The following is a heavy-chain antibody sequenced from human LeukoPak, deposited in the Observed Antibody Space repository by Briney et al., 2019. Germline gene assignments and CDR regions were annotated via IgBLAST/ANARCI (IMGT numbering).Heavy chain of an antibody. Sequence: SETLSLTCTVSGGSISSGGYYWSWIRRHPGKGLEWIGYIYYSGSTYYNPSLKSRVTISVDTSKNQFSLKLSSVTAADTAVYYCARYGSGRNLDYWGQGTLVTVSS. CDR2: IYYSGST. J-gene: IGHJ4*02. D-gene: IGHD2-15*01. V-gene: IGHV4-31*03. CDR1: GGSISSGGYY. CDR3: ARYGSGRNLDY.